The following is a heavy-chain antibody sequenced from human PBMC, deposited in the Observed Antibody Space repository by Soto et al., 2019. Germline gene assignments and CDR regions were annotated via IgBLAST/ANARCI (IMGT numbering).Heavy chain of an antibody. CDR3: ASDRAVYDKDCSGGSCYSSYYYYGMDV. Sequence: GGSLRLSCAASGFTFSSYDMHWVRQATGKGLEWVSAIGTAGDTYYPGSVKGRFTISRENAKNSLYLQMNRLRAEGTAVYYCASDRAVYDKDCSGGSCYSSYYYYGMDVWGQGTTVTVSS. CDR1: GFTFSSYD. D-gene: IGHD2-15*01. J-gene: IGHJ6*02. CDR2: IGTAGDT. V-gene: IGHV3-13*01.